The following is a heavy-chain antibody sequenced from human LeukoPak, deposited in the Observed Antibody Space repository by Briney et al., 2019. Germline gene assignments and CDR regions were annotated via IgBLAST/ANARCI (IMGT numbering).Heavy chain of an antibody. J-gene: IGHJ4*02. CDR1: GGSFSDYY. D-gene: IGHD2-2*01. CDR3: ARVRDDIVVVPAAPEALDY. V-gene: IGHV4-34*01. CDR2: INHSEST. Sequence: SETLSLTCAVYGGSFSDYYWSWIRQPPGKGLEWIGEINHSESTNYNPSLKSRVTISVDRSKNQFSLKLSSVTAADMAVYYCARVRDDIVVVPAAPEALDYWGQGTLVTVSS.